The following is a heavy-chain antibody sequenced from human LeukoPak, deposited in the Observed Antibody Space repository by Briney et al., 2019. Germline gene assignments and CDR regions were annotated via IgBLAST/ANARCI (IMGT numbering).Heavy chain of an antibody. CDR3: ARERCSSTNCYDAFDI. CDR2: IHPNGGST. J-gene: IGHJ3*02. V-gene: IGHV1-46*01. D-gene: IGHD2-2*01. Sequence: WASVKVSCKASGYTFTSYYIHWVRRAPGRGLEWMGIIHPNGGSTSYSQRFQGRVSTTRDMSTSTVYMELSSLTSEDTAVYYCARERCSSTNCYDAFDIWGQGTMVTVSS. CDR1: GYTFTSYY.